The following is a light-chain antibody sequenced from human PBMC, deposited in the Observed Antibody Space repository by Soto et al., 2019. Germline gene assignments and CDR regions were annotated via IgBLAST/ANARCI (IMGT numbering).Light chain of an antibody. Sequence: EIVLTQSPVALSLSPGERATLSCRASQSVRTYLAWYQVKPGQAPRLLIYDASSRASGVPARFSGSGSGTDFTLTISSLEPEDFAVYYCQQRSNWPSITSGQGAPLEI. V-gene: IGKV3-11*01. CDR2: DAS. CDR3: QQRSNWPSIT. J-gene: IGKJ5*01. CDR1: QSVRTY.